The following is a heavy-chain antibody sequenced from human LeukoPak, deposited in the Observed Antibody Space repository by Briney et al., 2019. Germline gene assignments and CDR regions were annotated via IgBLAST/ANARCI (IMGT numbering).Heavy chain of an antibody. J-gene: IGHJ4*02. CDR2: ISGGGGTT. D-gene: IGHD3-3*01. CDR1: GFTFSSYA. Sequence: GGSLRLSCAASGFTFSSYAMSWVRQAPGKGLEWVSRISGGGGTTFYAASVKGRFTISRDNSKNTLYLQINSLRAEDTAVYYCAKDGADYDSDYFDYWGQGTLVTVSS. V-gene: IGHV3-23*01. CDR3: AKDGADYDSDYFDY.